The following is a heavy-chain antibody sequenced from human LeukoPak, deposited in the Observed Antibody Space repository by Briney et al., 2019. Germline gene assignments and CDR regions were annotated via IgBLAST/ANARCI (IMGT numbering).Heavy chain of an antibody. CDR2: ISSSSSYT. CDR3: AAGTAADF. Sequence: AGGSRRLSCVVSGIPFSDYYMNWIRQAPGKGLEWISYISSSSSYTDYADSVKGRFTISRDNAKSALYLQLNSLRLEDTAVYYCAAGTAADFWGQGTLVTVSS. V-gene: IGHV3-11*03. CDR1: GIPFSDYY. D-gene: IGHD6-13*01. J-gene: IGHJ4*02.